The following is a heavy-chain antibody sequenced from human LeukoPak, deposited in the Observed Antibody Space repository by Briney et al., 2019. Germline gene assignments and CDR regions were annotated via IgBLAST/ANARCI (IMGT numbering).Heavy chain of an antibody. Sequence: PSETLSLTCTVSGGSISSSSYYWSWIRQPPGKGLEWIGYIYYSGSTNYNPSLKSRVTISVDTSKNQFSLKLSSVTAADTAVYYCARQKEAVAGYYYYYYMDVWGKGTTVTISS. CDR3: ARQKEAVAGYYYYYYMDV. CDR2: IYYSGST. V-gene: IGHV4-61*01. CDR1: GGSISSSSYY. D-gene: IGHD6-19*01. J-gene: IGHJ6*03.